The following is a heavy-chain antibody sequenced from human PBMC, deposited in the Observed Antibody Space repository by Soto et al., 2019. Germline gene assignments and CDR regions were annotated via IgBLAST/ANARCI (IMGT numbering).Heavy chain of an antibody. CDR3: VHPRSTVQIPPT. D-gene: IGHD4-17*01. V-gene: IGHV3-11*06. CDR2: ISSSSSYT. CDR1: GFTFSDYY. J-gene: IGHJ5*02. Sequence: PGGSLRLSCAASGFTFSDYYMSWIRQAPGKGLEWVSYISSSSSYTNYADSVKGRFTISRDNAKNSLYLQMNSLRAEDTAVYYCVHPRSTVQIPPTWGQGTLVTVSS.